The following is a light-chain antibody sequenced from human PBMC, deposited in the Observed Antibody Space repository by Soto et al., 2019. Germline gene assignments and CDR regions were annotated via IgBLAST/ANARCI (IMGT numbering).Light chain of an antibody. Sequence: DIVMTQSPDSLAVSLGERATINCKSSQSVLYNSNSKNYLAWYQQKVGQPPKLLIYWASTRESGVPDRFSGSGSGTDFTLTISSLQAEDVAVYYCQQYHSTPWTFGQGTKVDIK. CDR3: QQYHSTPWT. CDR1: QSVLYNSNSKNY. V-gene: IGKV4-1*01. CDR2: WAS. J-gene: IGKJ1*01.